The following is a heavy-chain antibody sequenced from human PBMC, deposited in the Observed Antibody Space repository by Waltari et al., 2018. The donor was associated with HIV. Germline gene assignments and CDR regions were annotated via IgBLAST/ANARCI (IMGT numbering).Heavy chain of an antibody. V-gene: IGHV3-48*03. CDR3: AKGVGDTSGRYWGGDV. Sequence: EVQLVESGGGLVQPGGSLRLSCAGSGFTFSNYEMTWVRQAPGKGLEWISYIRAVGTKYYADSVKGRFSISRDNAKTPRYLQMNSLRAEDTAVYYCAKGVGDTSGRYWGGDVWGQGTTVTVSS. J-gene: IGHJ6*02. CDR2: IRAVGTK. D-gene: IGHD6-19*01. CDR1: GFTFSNYE.